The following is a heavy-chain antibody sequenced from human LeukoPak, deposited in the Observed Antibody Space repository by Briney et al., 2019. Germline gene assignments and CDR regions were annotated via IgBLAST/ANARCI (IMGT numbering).Heavy chain of an antibody. Sequence: GGSLRLSCAASGFTFSIYAMSWVRQAPGKGLEWVSAISGGGDKTYFANSVKGRFTMSRDNSKNTLYLQMSSLRGEDTAIYYCAKDQTTEISRGAFDIWGRGTVVAVSS. CDR1: GFTFSIYA. CDR2: ISGGGDKT. CDR3: AKDQTTEISRGAFDI. V-gene: IGHV3-23*01. J-gene: IGHJ3*02. D-gene: IGHD4-17*01.